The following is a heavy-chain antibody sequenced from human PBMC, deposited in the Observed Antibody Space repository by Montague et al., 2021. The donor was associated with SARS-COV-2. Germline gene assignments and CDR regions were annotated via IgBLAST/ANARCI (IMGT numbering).Heavy chain of an antibody. J-gene: IGHJ6*02. CDR2: INHSGST. Sequence: SETLSLTCAVSGGSFSGYYWSWIRQPPGKGQERTGEINHSGSTNYNPSLKGRVTISVDTSKNQFTLKLSSVTAADTAVYYCARVRYYGSGTSLGMDVWGQGTTVTVSS. CDR3: ARVRYYGSGTSLGMDV. CDR1: GGSFSGYY. D-gene: IGHD3-10*01. V-gene: IGHV4-34*01.